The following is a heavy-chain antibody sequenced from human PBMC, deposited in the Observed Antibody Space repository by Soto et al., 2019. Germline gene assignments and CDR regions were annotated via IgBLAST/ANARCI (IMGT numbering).Heavy chain of an antibody. D-gene: IGHD5-12*01. Sequence: QVQLVESGGGVVQPGRSLRLSCAASGFTFSNYGINWVRQAPGKGLEWVAVIWYDGSKKYYADSVKGRFTISRDNSKNPLYLEMNSLRAEDTAVYYCARDIVAYFDSWGQGTLVTVSS. V-gene: IGHV3-33*01. CDR2: IWYDGSKK. CDR3: ARDIVAYFDS. CDR1: GFTFSNYG. J-gene: IGHJ4*02.